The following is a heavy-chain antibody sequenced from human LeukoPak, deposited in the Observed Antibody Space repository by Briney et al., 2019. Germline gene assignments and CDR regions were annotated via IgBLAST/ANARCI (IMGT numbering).Heavy chain of an antibody. CDR2: ISSSSSYT. D-gene: IGHD5-18*01. J-gene: IGHJ4*02. CDR3: ARGRGYSYGPFDY. CDR1: GFTFSDYY. Sequence: PGGSLRLSCAASGFTFSDYYMSWIRQAPGKGLEWVSYISSSSSYTNYADSVKGRFTISRDNAKNSLYLQMNSLRAEDTAVYYCARGRGYSYGPFDYWGQGTLVTVSS. V-gene: IGHV3-11*06.